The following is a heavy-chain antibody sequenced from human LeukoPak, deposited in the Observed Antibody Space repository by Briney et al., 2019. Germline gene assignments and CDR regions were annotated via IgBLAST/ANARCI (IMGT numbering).Heavy chain of an antibody. J-gene: IGHJ4*02. V-gene: IGHV3-30-3*01. D-gene: IGHD3/OR15-3a*01. CDR3: ARERTGWYFDY. CDR2: ISYDGNDK. CDR1: GFTFSNYA. Sequence: GRSLRLSCSASGFTFSNYAMHWVRQAPGKGLEWVTMISYDGNDKYYADSVKGRLTISRDNSKNTLYLQMNSLRAEDTAVYYCARERTGWYFDYWGQGTLVTVSS.